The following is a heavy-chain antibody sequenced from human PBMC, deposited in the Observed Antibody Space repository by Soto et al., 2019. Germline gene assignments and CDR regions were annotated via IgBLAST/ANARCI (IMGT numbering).Heavy chain of an antibody. J-gene: IGHJ5*02. V-gene: IGHV4-31*03. CDR1: GDSITSGVHY. CDR2: IFYSGPT. CDR3: AREGVSPENYYDSSGYINWFDP. Sequence: SETLSLTCTVSGDSITSGVHYWSWIRQHPGKGLEWIGYIFYSGPTYYNPSLKSRVTISVDTSKNQFSLKLSSVTAADTAVYYCAREGVSPENYYDSSGYINWFDPWGQGTLVTVSS. D-gene: IGHD3-22*01.